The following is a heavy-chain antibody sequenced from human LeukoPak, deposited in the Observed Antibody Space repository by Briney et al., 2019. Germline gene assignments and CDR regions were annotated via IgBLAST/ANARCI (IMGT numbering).Heavy chain of an antibody. Sequence: GGSLRLSCAASGFTFSSYAMTWARQAPGKGLVWVSRINSDGSSTSYADSVKGRFTISRDNAKNTLYLQMNSLRAEDAAVYYCARPPFGARDLVGYWGQGTLVTVSS. D-gene: IGHD2-15*01. CDR1: GFTFSSYA. CDR2: INSDGSST. V-gene: IGHV3-74*01. CDR3: ARPPFGARDLVGY. J-gene: IGHJ4*02.